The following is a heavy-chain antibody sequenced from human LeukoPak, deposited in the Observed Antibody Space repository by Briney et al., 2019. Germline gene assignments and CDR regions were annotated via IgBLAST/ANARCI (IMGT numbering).Heavy chain of an antibody. CDR1: GYSFTSYA. Sequence: ASVKVSCKASGYSFTSYAIHWVRQAPGQRLEWMGRINADNGNTKYSQKFQGRATITGDTSASTAYMELSNLRSEDTAVYYCASDASAKHNWLDPWGQGTLVTVSS. J-gene: IGHJ5*02. CDR3: ASDASAKHNWLDP. CDR2: INADNGNT. D-gene: IGHD1-26*01. V-gene: IGHV1-3*01.